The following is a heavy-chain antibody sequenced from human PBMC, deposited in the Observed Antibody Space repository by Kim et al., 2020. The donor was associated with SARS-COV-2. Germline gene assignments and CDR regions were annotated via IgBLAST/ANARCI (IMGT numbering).Heavy chain of an antibody. D-gene: IGHD2-2*01. Sequence: SETLSLTCAVSGGSISSSNWWSWVRQPPGKGLEWIGEIYHSGSTNYNPSLKSRVTISVDKSKNQFSLKLSSVTAADTAVYYCAGYCSSTSCYFDYWGQGTLVTVSS. CDR2: IYHSGST. V-gene: IGHV4-4*02. CDR3: AGYCSSTSCYFDY. CDR1: GGSISSSNW. J-gene: IGHJ4*02.